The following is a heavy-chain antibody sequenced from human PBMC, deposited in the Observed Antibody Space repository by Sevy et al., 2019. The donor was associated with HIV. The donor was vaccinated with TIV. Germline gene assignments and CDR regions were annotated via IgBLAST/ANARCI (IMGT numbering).Heavy chain of an antibody. D-gene: IGHD6-19*01. V-gene: IGHV1-18*01. CDR2: ISAYNGHT. J-gene: IGHJ6*02. Sequence: ASVKVSCKASGYPFSTYAISWVRQAPGQGLECMGWISAYNGHTNYAQSLQDRVTMTTDTSTSTAYMELRSLRSVDTAVYYCARLEASGSGWYGNGMDVWGQGTTVTVSS. CDR3: ARLEASGSGWYGNGMDV. CDR1: GYPFSTYA.